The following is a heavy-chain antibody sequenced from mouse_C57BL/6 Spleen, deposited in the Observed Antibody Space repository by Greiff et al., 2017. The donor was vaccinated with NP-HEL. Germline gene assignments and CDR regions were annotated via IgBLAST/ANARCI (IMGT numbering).Heavy chain of an antibody. D-gene: IGHD1-1*01. CDR1: GYTFTSYW. CDR3: ARSGHYGSSYGY. Sequence: QVQLQQPGAELVKPGASVKMSCKASGYTFTSYWITWVKRRPGQGLEWIGDIYPGSGSTNYNEKFKSKATLTVDTSSSTAYMQLSSLTSEDSAVYYCARSGHYGSSYGYWGQGTTLTVSS. CDR2: IYPGSGST. J-gene: IGHJ2*01. V-gene: IGHV1-55*01.